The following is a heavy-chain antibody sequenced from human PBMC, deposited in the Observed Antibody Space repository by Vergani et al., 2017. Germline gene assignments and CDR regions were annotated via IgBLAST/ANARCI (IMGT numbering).Heavy chain of an antibody. CDR3: ARFHYDVFTVSASYFDY. V-gene: IGHV3-21*04. Sequence: VELLESGGGLAQPGGSLRVSCSASGFRVTTYYMSWVRQAPGKGLEWVSSISSSSSYIYYADSVKGRFTISRDNAKNSLYLQMNSLRAEDTAVYYCARFHYDVFTVSASYFDYWGQGTLVTVSS. D-gene: IGHD3-9*01. J-gene: IGHJ4*02. CDR2: ISSSSSYI. CDR1: GFRVTTYY.